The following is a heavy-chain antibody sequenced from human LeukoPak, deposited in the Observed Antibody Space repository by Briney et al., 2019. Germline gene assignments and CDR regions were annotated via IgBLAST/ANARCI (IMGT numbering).Heavy chain of an antibody. CDR1: GFTFSAFA. CDR2: ITKNGDTA. CDR3: AKDYCGICCQAY. V-gene: IGHV3-23*01. J-gene: IGHJ4*02. Sequence: GGSLRLSCAGSGFTFSAFAMSWVRQAPGRGLEWVSTITKNGDTAYYEDSVKGRFTISRDNSKNTLYLQMNSLRAEDTAVYYCAKDYCGICCQAYWGQGTQVIVSS. D-gene: IGHD2-15*01.